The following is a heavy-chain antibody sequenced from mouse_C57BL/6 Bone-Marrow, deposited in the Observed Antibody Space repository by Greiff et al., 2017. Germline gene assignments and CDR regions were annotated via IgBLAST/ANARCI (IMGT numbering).Heavy chain of an antibody. CDR2: INPSTGGT. Sequence: EVQLQQSGPELVKPGASVKISCKASGYSFTGYYMNWVKQSPEKSLEWIGEINPSTGGTTYNQKFKAKATLTVDKSSSTAYMQLKSLTSEDSAVYYCARIYYDYDGGFAYWGQGTLVTVSA. J-gene: IGHJ3*01. CDR1: GYSFTGYY. V-gene: IGHV1-42*01. D-gene: IGHD2-4*01. CDR3: ARIYYDYDGGFAY.